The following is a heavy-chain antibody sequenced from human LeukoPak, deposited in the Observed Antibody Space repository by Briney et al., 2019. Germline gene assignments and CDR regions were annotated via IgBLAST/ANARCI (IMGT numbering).Heavy chain of an antibody. Sequence: PSETLSLTCAVYGGSFSGYYWSWIRQPPGKGLEWIGEINHSGSTNYNPSLKSRVTISVDTSKNQFSLKLSSVTAADTAVYYCAVRAESDSSGYDYWGQGTLVTVSS. J-gene: IGHJ4*02. CDR3: AVRAESDSSGYDY. D-gene: IGHD3-22*01. CDR1: GGSFSGYY. V-gene: IGHV4-34*01. CDR2: INHSGST.